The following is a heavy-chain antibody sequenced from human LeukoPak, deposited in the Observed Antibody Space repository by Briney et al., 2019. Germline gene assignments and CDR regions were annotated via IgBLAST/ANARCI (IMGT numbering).Heavy chain of an antibody. Sequence: GGSLRLSCAASGFTFSSYGMHWVRQAPGKGLEWVAVIWFDGSNKYYADSVKGRFTISRDNSKNTLYLQMYSLRAEDTAVYYCARDRDWGCSYCSYWGQGTLVTVSS. J-gene: IGHJ4*02. CDR1: GFTFSSYG. D-gene: IGHD7-27*01. V-gene: IGHV3-33*01. CDR2: IWFDGSNK. CDR3: ARDRDWGCSYCSY.